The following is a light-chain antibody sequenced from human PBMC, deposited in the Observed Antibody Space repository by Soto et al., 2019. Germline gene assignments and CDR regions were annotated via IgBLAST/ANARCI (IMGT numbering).Light chain of an antibody. CDR2: GAS. V-gene: IGKV3-20*01. CDR1: QSVSSSY. CDR3: QQYRSSLLT. J-gene: IGKJ4*01. Sequence: EIVLTQSPGTLSLSPGERATLSCRASQSVSSSYLAWYQQKPGQAPRLLIYGASSRATGIPDRFSGSGSGTDFTLTLSRLEPEDFAVYYCQQYRSSLLTFGGGTKVEIK.